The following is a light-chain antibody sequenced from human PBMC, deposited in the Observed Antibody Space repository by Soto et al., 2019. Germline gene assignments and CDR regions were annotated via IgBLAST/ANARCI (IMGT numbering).Light chain of an antibody. J-gene: IGLJ3*02. V-gene: IGLV6-57*03. CDR3: QSYDSSILV. CDR2: EDH. Sequence: NFMLTQPHSVSESPGKTVTISCTRSSGSIDSNFVQWYQQRPGSAPTTVIYEDHQRPSGVPDRFSGSIDSSSNSASLTISGLKTAAEADYYCQSYDSSILVFGGGTKVTVL. CDR1: SGSIDSNF.